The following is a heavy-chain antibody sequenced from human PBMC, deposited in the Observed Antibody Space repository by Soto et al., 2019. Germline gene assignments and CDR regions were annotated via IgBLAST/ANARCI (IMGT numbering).Heavy chain of an antibody. J-gene: IGHJ4*02. CDR2: ISNSGSTI. V-gene: IGHV3-11*01. CDR1: GFTFNDYY. D-gene: IGHD6-19*01. Sequence: QVQLVESGGGLVKSGGSLRLSCAASGFTFNDYYMSWIRQAPGKGLEWISYISNSGSTIYYADSVKGRFTISRDNAKNSLYLQMNSLRAEDTAVYYCARNIAVAVNFDYWGQGTLVTVSS. CDR3: ARNIAVAVNFDY.